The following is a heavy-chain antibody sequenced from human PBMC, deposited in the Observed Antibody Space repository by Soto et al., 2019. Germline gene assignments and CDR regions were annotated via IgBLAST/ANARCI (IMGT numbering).Heavy chain of an antibody. D-gene: IGHD6-13*01. Sequence: GGSLRLSCEGSGFTFSSYSMNWVRQAPGKGLEWVSSISGSGGYIYYADSVKGRFTISRDNAKNSLYLQMTSLRDEDTALYYCARDRKSTPWYAADYWGQGPLVTVYS. CDR1: GFTFSSYS. J-gene: IGHJ4*02. CDR2: ISGSGGYI. CDR3: ARDRKSTPWYAADY. V-gene: IGHV3-21*01.